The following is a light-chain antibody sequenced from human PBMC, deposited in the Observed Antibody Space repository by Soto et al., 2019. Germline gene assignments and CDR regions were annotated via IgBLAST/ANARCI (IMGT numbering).Light chain of an antibody. CDR3: QKYGSSPLT. CDR1: ESVSSSF. CDR2: GAS. V-gene: IGKV3-20*01. J-gene: IGKJ4*01. Sequence: EIVLTQSPGTLSLSPGERATLSFRASESVSSSFLAWYQQKPGQAPRLLIYGASSRATGIPDRFSGSGSGTDFTLTISRLEPEDVAVYYCQKYGSSPLTFGGGTKVEI.